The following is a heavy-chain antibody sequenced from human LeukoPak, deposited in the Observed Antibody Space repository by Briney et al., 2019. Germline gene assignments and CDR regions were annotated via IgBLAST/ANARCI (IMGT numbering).Heavy chain of an antibody. V-gene: IGHV3-30*04. CDR1: GFTFNSYA. CDR2: ISYDGSNK. Sequence: GGSLRLSCAASGFTFNSYAMHWVRQAPGKGLEWVAVISYDGSNKYYADSVKGRFTISRDNSKNTLYLQMNSLRAEDTAVYYCARDRDFYCSGGSCYSPLHFDYWGQGTLVTVSS. J-gene: IGHJ4*02. CDR3: ARDRDFYCSGGSCYSPLHFDY. D-gene: IGHD2-15*01.